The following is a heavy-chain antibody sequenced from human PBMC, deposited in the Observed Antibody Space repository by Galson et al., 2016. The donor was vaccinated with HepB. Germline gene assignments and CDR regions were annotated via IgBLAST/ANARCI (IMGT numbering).Heavy chain of an antibody. CDR1: GFSLNTRGVA. CDR2: IYWDDDK. D-gene: IGHD3/OR15-3a*01. Sequence: PALVKPTQTLTLTCTFSGFSLNTRGVAVGWVRQPPGKALEWLALIYWDDDKRYSPSLQSRLTITRDTSKSQVVLTMTNMDPVDAATYFCAHSDPIMISGVQRGTELYNCAVDAWGHGTTVTVSS. J-gene: IGHJ6*02. V-gene: IGHV2-5*02. CDR3: AHSDPIMISGVQRGTELYNCAVDA.